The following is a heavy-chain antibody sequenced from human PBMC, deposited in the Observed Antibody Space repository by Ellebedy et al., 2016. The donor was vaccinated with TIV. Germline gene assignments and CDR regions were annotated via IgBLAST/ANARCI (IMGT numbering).Heavy chain of an antibody. V-gene: IGHV3-64D*06. Sequence: PGGSLRLSCAASGFTFTIYAMHWVRQAPGKGLEYVSAITGAGGSTYYADSVKGRFTISRDNSKHTLYLQMSSLRAEDTAVYYCVKAWGDWGQGTLVTVSS. J-gene: IGHJ4*02. CDR3: VKAWGD. D-gene: IGHD3-16*01. CDR2: ITGAGGST. CDR1: GFTFTIYA.